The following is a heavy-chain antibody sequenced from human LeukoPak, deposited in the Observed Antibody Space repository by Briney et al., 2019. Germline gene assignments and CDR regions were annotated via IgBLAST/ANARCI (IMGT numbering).Heavy chain of an antibody. CDR1: GFPFTIYN. Sequence: GRSLRLSCAASGFPFTIYNMNWVRQAPGKGLEWVSSISDSSSYIYYADSVKGRFTISRDNAKNSPYLQMNSLRAEDTAVYYCARDLILADNGGSSAHDSWGQGTLVTVSS. CDR2: ISDSSSYI. D-gene: IGHD2-15*01. CDR3: ARDLILADNGGSSAHDS. J-gene: IGHJ4*02. V-gene: IGHV3-21*01.